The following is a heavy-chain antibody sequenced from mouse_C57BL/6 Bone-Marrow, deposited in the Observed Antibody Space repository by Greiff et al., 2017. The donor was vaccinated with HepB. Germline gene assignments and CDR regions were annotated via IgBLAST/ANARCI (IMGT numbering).Heavy chain of an antibody. Sequence: EVKLMESGEGLVKPGGSLKLSCAASGFTFSSYAMSWVRQTPEKRLEWVAYISSGGDYIYYADTVKGRFTISRDNARNTLYLQMSSLKSEDTAMYYCTRDYYYGSSPYYYAMDYWGQGTSVTVSS. D-gene: IGHD1-1*01. CDR2: ISSGGDYI. CDR3: TRDYYYGSSPYYYAMDY. V-gene: IGHV5-9-1*02. J-gene: IGHJ4*01. CDR1: GFTFSSYA.